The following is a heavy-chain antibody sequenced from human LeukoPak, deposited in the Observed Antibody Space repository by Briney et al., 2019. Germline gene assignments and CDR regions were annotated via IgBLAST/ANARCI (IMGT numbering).Heavy chain of an antibody. CDR1: GFTFSSHS. V-gene: IGHV3-21*01. CDR2: ISSSSTYI. Sequence: GGSLRPSCAASGFTFSSHSMNWVRQAPGKGLEWVSYISSSSTYIYYAASVKGRFAISRDNARNSLFLQMNSLRAEDSGIYYCARDPRLEISGMVIDMLDYWGQGTLVTVSS. D-gene: IGHD3-3*01. CDR3: ARDPRLEISGMVIDMLDY. J-gene: IGHJ4*02.